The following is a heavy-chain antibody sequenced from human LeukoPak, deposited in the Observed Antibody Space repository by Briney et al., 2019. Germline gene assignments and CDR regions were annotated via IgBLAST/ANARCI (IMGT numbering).Heavy chain of an antibody. Sequence: GGSLRLSCAASGFTFSSYSMNWVRQAPGKGLEWVSSISSSSSYIYYADSVRGRFTISRDNAKNSLYLQMNSLRAEYTAVYYCARDRAIVVVITPYYYYGMDVWGQGTTVTVSS. CDR3: ARDRAIVVVITPYYYYGMDV. V-gene: IGHV3-21*01. CDR2: ISSSSSYI. CDR1: GFTFSSYS. J-gene: IGHJ6*02. D-gene: IGHD3-22*01.